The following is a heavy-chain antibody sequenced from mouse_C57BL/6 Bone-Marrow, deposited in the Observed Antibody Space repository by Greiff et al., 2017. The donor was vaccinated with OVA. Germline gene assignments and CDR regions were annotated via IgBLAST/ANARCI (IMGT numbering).Heavy chain of an antibody. D-gene: IGHD2-1*01. CDR2: IDPNSGGT. J-gene: IGHJ2*01. CDR1: GYTFTSYW. CDR3: ARGIYYGNYYFDY. Sequence: VQLQQSGAELVKPGASVKLSCKASGYTFTSYWMHWVKQRPGRGLEWIGRIDPNSGGTKYNEKFKSKATLTVDKPSSPAYMQLSSLTSEDSAVYYCARGIYYGNYYFDYWGQGTTLTVSS. V-gene: IGHV1-72*01.